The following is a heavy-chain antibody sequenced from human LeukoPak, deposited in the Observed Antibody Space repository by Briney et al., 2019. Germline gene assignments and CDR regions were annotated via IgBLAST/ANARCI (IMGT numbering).Heavy chain of an antibody. CDR3: ARTYYDFWSGSTDAFDI. D-gene: IGHD3-3*01. Sequence: SETLSPTCTVSGGSISSGSYYWSWIRQPAGKGLEWIGRIYTSGSTNYNPSLKSRVTISVDTSKNQFSLKLSSVTAADTAVYYCARTYYDFWSGSTDAFDIWGQGTMVTVSS. CDR2: IYTSGST. J-gene: IGHJ3*02. V-gene: IGHV4-61*02. CDR1: GGSISSGSYY.